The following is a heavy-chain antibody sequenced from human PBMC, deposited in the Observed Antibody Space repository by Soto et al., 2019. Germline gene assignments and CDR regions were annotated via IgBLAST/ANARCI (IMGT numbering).Heavy chain of an antibody. Sequence: QVQVVESGGGVVQPGRSLRLSCAASGFTFSSFGMHWVRQAPGKGLEWVAVIWHDGKNKYYADSAKGRFTISRDNLKNTLYLQMNSLRAEDTAVYYCARDPGNDEAMDYWGQGTLVTVSS. CDR1: GFTFSSFG. CDR2: IWHDGKNK. CDR3: ARDPGNDEAMDY. V-gene: IGHV3-33*01. J-gene: IGHJ4*02. D-gene: IGHD1-1*01.